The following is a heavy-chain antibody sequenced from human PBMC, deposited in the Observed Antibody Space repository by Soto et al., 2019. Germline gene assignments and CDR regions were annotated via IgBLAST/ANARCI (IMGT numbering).Heavy chain of an antibody. CDR3: ARMWWYSYGLHVPIPDAFAI. J-gene: IGHJ3*02. D-gene: IGHD5-18*01. V-gene: IGHV3-53*01. Sequence: PGGSLRLSCAASGFTVSSNYMSWVRQAPGKGLEWVSVIYSGGSTYYADSVKGRFTISRDNSKNTLYLQMNSLRAEDTAVYYCARMWWYSYGLHVPIPDAFAIWGQGTMVTVSS. CDR1: GFTVSSNY. CDR2: IYSGGST.